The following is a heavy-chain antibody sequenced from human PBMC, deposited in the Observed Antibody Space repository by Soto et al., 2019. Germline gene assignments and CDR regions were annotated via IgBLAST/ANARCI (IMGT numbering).Heavy chain of an antibody. CDR2: IYYSGST. Sequence: QLQLQESGPGLVKPSETLSLTCTVSGGSISSSSYYWGWIRQPPGKGLEWIGSIYYSGSTYYNPSLKSRVTISVDTSKNQFSLKLSSVTAADTAVYYCARHLAAGYSSGWYDYYYGMDVWGQGTTVTVSS. CDR1: GGSISSSSYY. D-gene: IGHD6-19*01. CDR3: ARHLAAGYSSGWYDYYYGMDV. V-gene: IGHV4-39*01. J-gene: IGHJ6*02.